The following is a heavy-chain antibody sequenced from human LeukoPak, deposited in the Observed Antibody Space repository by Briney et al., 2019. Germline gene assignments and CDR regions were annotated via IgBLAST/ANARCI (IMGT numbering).Heavy chain of an antibody. Sequence: GGSLRLSCAASGITLSSNYMSWVRQAPGKGLEWVSAISGSGGSTYYADSVKGRFTISRDNSKNTLYLQMNSLRAEDTAVYYCAKDEPLYGGYWGQGTHVTVSS. CDR1: GITLSSNY. J-gene: IGHJ4*02. CDR3: AKDEPLYGGY. CDR2: ISGSGGST. V-gene: IGHV3-23*01. D-gene: IGHD4/OR15-4a*01.